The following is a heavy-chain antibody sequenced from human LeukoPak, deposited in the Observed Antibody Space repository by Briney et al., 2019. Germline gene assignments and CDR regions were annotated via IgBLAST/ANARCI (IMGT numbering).Heavy chain of an antibody. CDR1: GFTFTNHG. Sequence: GGSLRLSCAASGFTFTNHGMSWVRQAPGKGLEWVSAIRGSGDRTHYADSVKGRFTISRDNSKNTLYLQMNSLRAEDTAVYYCAKDSKIVGATFRSYHYMDVWGKGTAVTVSS. V-gene: IGHV3-23*01. J-gene: IGHJ6*03. CDR2: IRGSGDRT. D-gene: IGHD1-26*01. CDR3: AKDSKIVGATFRSYHYMDV.